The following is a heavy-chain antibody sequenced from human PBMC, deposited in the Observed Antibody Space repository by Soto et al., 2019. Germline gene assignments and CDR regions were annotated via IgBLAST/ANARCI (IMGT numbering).Heavy chain of an antibody. V-gene: IGHV4-39*01. J-gene: IGHJ4*02. CDR1: GGSIYSSGYY. CDR3: GKVLVGATGHTDSDS. D-gene: IGHD2-15*01. CDR2: IDYNGVT. Sequence: SETLSGTCTVSGGSIYSSGYYWGWILQPPGRGLEWIGNIDYNGVTYSNPSLKSRVTISRDTSKNQFSLKLTSVTAADTALYYCGKVLVGATGHTDSDSWGPGTLVTVS.